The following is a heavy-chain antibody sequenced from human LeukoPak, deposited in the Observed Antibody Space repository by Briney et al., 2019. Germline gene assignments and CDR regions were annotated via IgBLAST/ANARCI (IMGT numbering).Heavy chain of an antibody. J-gene: IGHJ4*02. CDR3: ARHGNSYPFYYFDY. D-gene: IGHD5-18*01. V-gene: IGHV4-39*01. CDR1: GGSITSSSYY. CDR2: IYYTGST. Sequence: PSETLSLTCTVSGGSITSSSYYWGWIRQPPGKGLEWIGSIYYTGSTYYNPSLKSRVTISVDTSKNQFSLKLSSVTAADTAVFYCARHGNSYPFYYFDYWGQGTLVTVSS.